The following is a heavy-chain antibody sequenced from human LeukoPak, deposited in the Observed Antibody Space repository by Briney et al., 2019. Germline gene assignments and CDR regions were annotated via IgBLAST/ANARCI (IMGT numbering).Heavy chain of an antibody. D-gene: IGHD3-10*01. CDR3: AREAGVRGARGFDF. CDR1: GGSISSSNYY. V-gene: IGHV4-61*02. CDR2: IYTSGST. J-gene: IGHJ4*02. Sequence: SETLSLTCTVSGGSISSSNYYWTWIRQPAGEGLEWIGRIYTSGSTNYNPSLKSRVTMSLDTSKNQFSLKLSSVTAADTAVYYCAREAGVRGARGFDFWGQGTLVTVSS.